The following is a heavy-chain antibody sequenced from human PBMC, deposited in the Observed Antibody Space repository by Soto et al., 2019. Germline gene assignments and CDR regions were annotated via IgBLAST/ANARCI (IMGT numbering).Heavy chain of an antibody. D-gene: IGHD5-18*01. Sequence: QLQLQESGPGLVKPSETLSLTCTVSGGSISSSSYYWGWIRQPPGKGLEWIGSIYYSGSTYYNPSLKSRVTISVDTSKNQFSLKLSSVTAADTAVYYCARLKGSYGFERIFWGQGTLVTVSS. V-gene: IGHV4-39*01. CDR2: IYYSGST. CDR1: GGSISSSSYY. CDR3: ARLKGSYGFERIF. J-gene: IGHJ4*02.